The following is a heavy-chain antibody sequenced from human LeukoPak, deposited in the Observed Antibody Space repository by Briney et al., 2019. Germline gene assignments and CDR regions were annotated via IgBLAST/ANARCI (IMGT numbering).Heavy chain of an antibody. D-gene: IGHD6-19*01. CDR2: IDAGGHNT. Sequence: GGSLRLSCAASGFTFSSYAMSWVRQAPGKGLEWVSGIDAGGHNTYYADSVKGRFTISRDSFKNTLYLQINSLRVDDTAVYYCAREQWLIGYYFDYWGQGTLVTVS. CDR1: GFTFSSYA. V-gene: IGHV3-23*01. J-gene: IGHJ4*02. CDR3: AREQWLIGYYFDY.